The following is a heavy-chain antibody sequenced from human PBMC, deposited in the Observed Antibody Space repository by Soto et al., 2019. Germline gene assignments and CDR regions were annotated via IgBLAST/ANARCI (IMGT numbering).Heavy chain of an antibody. CDR2: IGAYNGNT. Sequence: ASVKVSCKASGYTFTSYGISWVRQAPGQGLEWMGWIGAYNGNTNYAQKLQGRVTMTTDTSTSTAYMELRSLRSDDTAVYYCARDREAAAGLNWFDPWGQGTLVTVSS. J-gene: IGHJ5*02. D-gene: IGHD6-13*01. CDR3: ARDREAAAGLNWFDP. V-gene: IGHV1-18*01. CDR1: GYTFTSYG.